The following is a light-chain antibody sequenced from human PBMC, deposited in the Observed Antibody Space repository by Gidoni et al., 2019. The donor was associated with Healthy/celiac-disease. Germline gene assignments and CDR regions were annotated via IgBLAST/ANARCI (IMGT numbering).Light chain of an antibody. V-gene: IGKV3-11*01. CDR3: QQRSNWLYT. CDR1: QSVSSY. J-gene: IGKJ2*01. CDR2: DAS. Sequence: EIVLTQSPATLSLSPGERATLSFRASQSVSSYLAWYQQKPGKAPRLLIYDASHRATGIPARFSGSGSGTDFTLTISSLEPEDFAVYYCQQRSNWLYTFGQGTKLEIK.